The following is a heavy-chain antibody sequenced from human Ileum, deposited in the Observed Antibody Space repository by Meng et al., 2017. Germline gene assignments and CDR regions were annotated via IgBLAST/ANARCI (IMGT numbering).Heavy chain of an antibody. Sequence: LQLQMSGQGLVEPAGPLSLTGVVSGDSISSSNWWNWVRQPPGKGLEWIGEIFHTGSTNYNPSLKSRVTISADKSKNQFSLNLSSVTAADTAVYYCATNKNKKIDYWGQGTLVTVSS. V-gene: IGHV4-4*02. CDR3: ATNKNKKIDY. CDR1: GDSISSSNW. CDR2: IFHTGST. D-gene: IGHD2/OR15-2a*01. J-gene: IGHJ4*02.